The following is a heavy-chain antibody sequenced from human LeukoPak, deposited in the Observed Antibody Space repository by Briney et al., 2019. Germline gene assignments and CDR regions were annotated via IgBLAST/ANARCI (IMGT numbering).Heavy chain of an antibody. V-gene: IGHV3-23*01. Sequence: GGTLRLSCAASGLTINTFTMNWVRQAPGKGLEWVSTIRGAEGGTYYADSVKGRFTISRDNYENTLYLQMNYLREEDTALYYCAKAFSSSWSPFDYWGQGALVTVSS. CDR2: IRGAEGGT. J-gene: IGHJ4*02. CDR3: AKAFSSSWSPFDY. D-gene: IGHD2-2*01. CDR1: GLTINTFT.